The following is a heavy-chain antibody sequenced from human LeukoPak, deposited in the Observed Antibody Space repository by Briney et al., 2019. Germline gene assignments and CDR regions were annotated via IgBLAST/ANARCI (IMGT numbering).Heavy chain of an antibody. CDR2: IIPIFGTA. CDR1: GGTFSSYA. J-gene: IGHJ6*03. Sequence: GASVKVSCKASGGTFSSYAISWVRQAPGQGLEWMGGIIPIFGTANYAQKFQGRVTITADESTSTAYMELSSLRSEDTAVYYCAGRSNSGYDLDYYYMDVWGKGTTVTVSS. V-gene: IGHV1-69*01. CDR3: AGRSNSGYDLDYYYMDV. D-gene: IGHD5-12*01.